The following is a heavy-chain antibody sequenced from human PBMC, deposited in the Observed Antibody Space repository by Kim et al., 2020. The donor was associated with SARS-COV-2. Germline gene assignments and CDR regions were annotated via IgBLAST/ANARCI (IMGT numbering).Heavy chain of an antibody. V-gene: IGHV3-33*01. J-gene: IGHJ4*02. D-gene: IGHD6-13*01. CDR2: IWFDGTNK. CDR3: AAIAEAGTSGGVY. CDR1: GFRFSTYG. Sequence: GGSLRLSCAASGFRFSTYGMHWVRQAPGKGLEWVAVIWFDGTNKYYADSVKGRFTISRDNPRNTLYLQMNSLRAEDTAVYYCAAIAEAGTSGGVYWGQGTLVTVSS.